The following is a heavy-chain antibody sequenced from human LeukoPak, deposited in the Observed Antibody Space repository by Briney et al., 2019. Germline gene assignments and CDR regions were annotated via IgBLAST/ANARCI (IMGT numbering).Heavy chain of an antibody. CDR2: IYTSGST. Sequence: SQTLSLTCTVSGGSISGGSYYWSWIRQPAGKGLEWIGRIYTSGSTNYNPSLKSRVTISVDTSKNQFSLKLSSVTAADTAVYYCARGDYSNYAYFDYWGQGTLVTVSS. V-gene: IGHV4-61*02. CDR3: ARGDYSNYAYFDY. D-gene: IGHD4-11*01. J-gene: IGHJ4*02. CDR1: GGSISGGSYY.